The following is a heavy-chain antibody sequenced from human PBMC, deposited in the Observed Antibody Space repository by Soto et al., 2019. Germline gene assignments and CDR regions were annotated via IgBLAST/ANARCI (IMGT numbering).Heavy chain of an antibody. Sequence: ASVKVSCKASGYSFTSYVISWGRQAPGQGLEWMGWISAYNGNTNYAQKLQGRVTMTTDTSTSTAYMELRSLRSDDTAVYYCAREVVVITGNNWFDPWGQGTLVTVSS. CDR2: ISAYNGNT. V-gene: IGHV1-18*01. D-gene: IGHD3-22*01. CDR1: GYSFTSYV. J-gene: IGHJ5*02. CDR3: AREVVVITGNNWFDP.